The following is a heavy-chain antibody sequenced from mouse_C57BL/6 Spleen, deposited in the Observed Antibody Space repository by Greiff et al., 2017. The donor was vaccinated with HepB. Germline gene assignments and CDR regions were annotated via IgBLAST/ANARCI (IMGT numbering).Heavy chain of an antibody. D-gene: IGHD1-1*01. CDR2: INPSNGGT. CDR1: GYTFTSYW. Sequence: VQLQQPGTELVKPGASVKLSCKASGYTFTSYWMHWVKQRPGQGLEWIGNINPSNGGTNYNEKFKSKATLTVDKSSSTAYMQLSSLTSEDSAVYYCARGGSSYVYAMDYWGQGTSVTVSS. J-gene: IGHJ4*01. CDR3: ARGGSSYVYAMDY. V-gene: IGHV1-53*01.